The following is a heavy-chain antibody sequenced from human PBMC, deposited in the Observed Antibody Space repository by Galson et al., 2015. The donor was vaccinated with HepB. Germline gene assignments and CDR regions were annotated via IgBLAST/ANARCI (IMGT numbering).Heavy chain of an antibody. D-gene: IGHD3-22*01. CDR2: ITWDGKTT. CDR3: AKDYCDSSGGTYYYYGMDA. J-gene: IGHJ6*02. V-gene: IGHV3-43D*03. Sequence: SLRLSCAASGFRFEHYTMHWVRQIPGKSLEWLSFITWDGKTTSYADSARGRFIISRDNDKNSLYLEMKSLRVDDTALYYCAKDYCDSSGGTYYYYGMDAWGPGTTVTVAS. CDR1: GFRFEHYT.